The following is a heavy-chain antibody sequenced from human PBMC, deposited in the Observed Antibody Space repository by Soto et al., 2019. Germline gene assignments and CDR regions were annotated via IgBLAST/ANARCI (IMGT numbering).Heavy chain of an antibody. Sequence: ASVKVSCKASGYTFTSYGISWGRQAPGQGLEWMGWISAYNGNTNYAQKLQGRVTMTTDTSTSTAYMELRSLRSDDTAVYYCARDEGDYEIHYFDYWGQGTLVTVSS. D-gene: IGHD4-17*01. J-gene: IGHJ4*02. V-gene: IGHV1-18*01. CDR3: ARDEGDYEIHYFDY. CDR2: ISAYNGNT. CDR1: GYTFTSYG.